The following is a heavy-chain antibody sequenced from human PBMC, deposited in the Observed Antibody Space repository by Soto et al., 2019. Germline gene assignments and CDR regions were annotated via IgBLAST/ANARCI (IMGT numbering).Heavy chain of an antibody. J-gene: IGHJ6*02. CDR2: IYPGDSDT. CDR3: ARPFVDYGPGDYYGMDV. CDR1: GYSFTSYW. V-gene: IGHV5-51*01. Sequence: GESLKISCKGSGYSFTSYWIGWVRQMPGKGLEWMGIIYPGDSDTRYSPSFQGQVTISADKSISTAYLQWSSLKASDTAMYYCARPFVDYGPGDYYGMDVWGQGTTVTVSS. D-gene: IGHD4-17*01.